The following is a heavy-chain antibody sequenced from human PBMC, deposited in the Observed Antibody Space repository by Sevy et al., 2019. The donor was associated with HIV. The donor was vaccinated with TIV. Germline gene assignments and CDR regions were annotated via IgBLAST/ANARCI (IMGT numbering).Heavy chain of an antibody. CDR1: GVSSRSYW. D-gene: IGHD3-22*01. CDR2: IKQDESEK. CDR3: ARGNSGSFYY. J-gene: IGHJ4*02. V-gene: IGHV3-7*04. Sequence: GGSLRLSCAASGVSSRSYWMHWVRQAQGKGLEWVANIKQDESEKYYVASVKGRFTISRDNAKNSLYLQMNSLRPDDTAIYYCARGNSGSFYYWGQGTLVTVSS.